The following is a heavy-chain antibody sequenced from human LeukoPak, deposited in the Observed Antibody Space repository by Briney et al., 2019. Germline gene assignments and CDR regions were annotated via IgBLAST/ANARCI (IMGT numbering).Heavy chain of an antibody. Sequence: ASVKVSCKASGYTFTGYYMHWVRQAPGQGLEWMGRINPNSGGTNYAQKFQGRVAMTRDTSISTAYMELSRLRSDDTAVYYCARGGYDFVYYYYGMDVWGQGTTVTVSS. V-gene: IGHV1-2*06. CDR1: GYTFTGYY. D-gene: IGHD3-3*01. J-gene: IGHJ6*02. CDR2: INPNSGGT. CDR3: ARGGYDFVYYYYGMDV.